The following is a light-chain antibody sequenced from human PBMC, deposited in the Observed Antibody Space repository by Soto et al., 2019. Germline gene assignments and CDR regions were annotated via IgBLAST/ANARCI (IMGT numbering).Light chain of an antibody. CDR3: QQYDSWPLA. J-gene: IGKJ4*01. CDR1: QSVNSN. V-gene: IGKV3-15*01. Sequence: TLLTQSPATLSVSPGERATLSCRASQSVNSNLAWYQQKLGQAPRVRIYGASTRATGIPDRFSGSGSGTEFILTISSLQSEDFAVYYCQQYDSWPLAFGGGT. CDR2: GAS.